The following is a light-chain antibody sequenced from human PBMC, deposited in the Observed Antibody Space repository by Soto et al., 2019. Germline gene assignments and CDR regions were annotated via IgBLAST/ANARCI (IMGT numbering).Light chain of an antibody. CDR2: DAS. Sequence: IQMTPSPSTLSATVGDRVTITFRASQSINSWLAWYQQKPGKAPKLLIYDASNLESGVPSRFSGSGSGTEFTLTISSLQPVDFATYYCQQYNSFWTFGQGTKVDIK. V-gene: IGKV1-5*01. CDR1: QSINSW. J-gene: IGKJ1*01. CDR3: QQYNSFWT.